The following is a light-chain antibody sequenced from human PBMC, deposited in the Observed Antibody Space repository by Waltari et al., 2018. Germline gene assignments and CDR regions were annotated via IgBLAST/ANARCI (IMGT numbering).Light chain of an antibody. Sequence: EFVLTQSPATLSLSPGERPTLSCRASQSVSSYLAWYQQKPAQAPRLLIYDASNRPTGIPARFSGSGSATDFTLTISSLEPEDFAVYYCQQHSNWPPWTFGQGTKVEIK. CDR1: QSVSSY. CDR3: QQHSNWPPWT. CDR2: DAS. J-gene: IGKJ1*01. V-gene: IGKV3-11*01.